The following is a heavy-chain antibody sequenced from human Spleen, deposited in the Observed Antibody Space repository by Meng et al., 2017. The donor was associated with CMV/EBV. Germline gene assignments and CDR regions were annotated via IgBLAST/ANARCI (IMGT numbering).Heavy chain of an antibody. V-gene: IGHV4-61*01. D-gene: IGHD2/OR15-2a*01. Sequence: GSLRLPGTISNGSVSSTNSYWSWIRQPPGKGLEWIGYIYVSGPTNHNPSLKSRVTLSVDTSKNQFSLNLSSVTAADTAVYYCAVAKLFSMDVWGQGTTVTVSS. CDR3: AVAKLFSMDV. J-gene: IGHJ6*02. CDR1: NGSVSSTNSY. CDR2: IYVSGPT.